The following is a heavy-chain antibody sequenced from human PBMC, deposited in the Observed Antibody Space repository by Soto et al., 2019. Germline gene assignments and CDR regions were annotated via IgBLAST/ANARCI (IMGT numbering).Heavy chain of an antibody. V-gene: IGHV3-30-3*01. J-gene: IGHJ4*02. D-gene: IGHD2-21*02. Sequence: QVQLVESGGGVVQPGRSLRLSCAASGFTFSSYAMYWVRQAPGKGLEWVAVISYDGSNKYYADSVKGRFTISRDNSKNTLDLQMNSLRAEDTAVDYCARDGACGGDCSIDYWGQGTLVTVSS. CDR2: ISYDGSNK. CDR3: ARDGACGGDCSIDY. CDR1: GFTFSSYA.